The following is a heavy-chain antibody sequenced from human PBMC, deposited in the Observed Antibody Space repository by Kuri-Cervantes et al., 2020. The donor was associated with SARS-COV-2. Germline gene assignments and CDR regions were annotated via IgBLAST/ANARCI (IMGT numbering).Heavy chain of an antibody. J-gene: IGHJ3*02. CDR3: AMLPRPRNAFDI. CDR1: GGTFSSYA. Sequence: SVKVSCKASGGTFSSYAISWVRQAPGQGLEWMGGIIPIFGTANYAQKFQGRVTITADESTSTAYMELSSPRSEETAVYYCAMLPRPRNAFDIWGQGTMVTVSS. D-gene: IGHD3-16*01. CDR2: IIPIFGTA. V-gene: IGHV1-69*13.